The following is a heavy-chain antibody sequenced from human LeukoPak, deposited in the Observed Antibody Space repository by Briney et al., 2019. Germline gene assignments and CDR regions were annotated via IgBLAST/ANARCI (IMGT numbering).Heavy chain of an antibody. CDR2: IYYSGST. Sequence: SETLSLTCTVSGGSISSSSYYWGWIRQPPGKGLEWIGSIYYSGSTYYNPSLKSRVTISVDTSKNQFSLKLSSVTAADTAVYYCARDKDILTGYYNWFDPWGQGTLVTVSS. CDR1: GGSISSSSYY. J-gene: IGHJ5*02. CDR3: ARDKDILTGYYNWFDP. V-gene: IGHV4-39*07. D-gene: IGHD3-9*01.